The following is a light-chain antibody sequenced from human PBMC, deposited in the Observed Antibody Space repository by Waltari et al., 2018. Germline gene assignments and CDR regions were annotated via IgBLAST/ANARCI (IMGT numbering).Light chain of an antibody. CDR1: SSDVGGYNY. V-gene: IGLV2-8*01. Sequence: QSALTQPPSASGSPGQSVTISCTGTSSDVGGYNYVSWYQQHPGKAPKVMIYEVSKRPSGVPDRFSGSKSGNTATLTVSGLQAEDEADYYGSSYAGGNNLVFGGGTKLTVL. CDR3: SSYAGGNNLV. J-gene: IGLJ2*01. CDR2: EVS.